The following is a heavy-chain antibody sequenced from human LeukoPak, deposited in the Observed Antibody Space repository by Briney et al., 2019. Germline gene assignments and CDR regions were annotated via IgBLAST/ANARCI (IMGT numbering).Heavy chain of an antibody. Sequence: PSETLSLTCTVSGGSISSYYWGWIRQPPGKGLEWIGYIYYSGSTNYNPSLKSRVTISVDTSKNQFSLKLSSVTAADTAVYYCASIPLSSNLGDAFDIWGQGTMVTVSS. J-gene: IGHJ3*02. CDR1: GGSISSYY. V-gene: IGHV4-59*01. D-gene: IGHD1-26*01. CDR2: IYYSGST. CDR3: ASIPLSSNLGDAFDI.